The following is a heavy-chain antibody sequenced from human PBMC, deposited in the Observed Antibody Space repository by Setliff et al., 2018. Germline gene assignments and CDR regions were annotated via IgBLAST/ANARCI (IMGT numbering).Heavy chain of an antibody. J-gene: IGHJ4*02. CDR3: FGAGTCSY. CDR1: GFTYNNCW. V-gene: IGHV3-7*01. Sequence: LRLSCGASGFTYNNCWVSWVRQAPGKGLEWLASINPDGSGKYYVDSVKGRFTISRDNARNSLSLQMNSLRTEDTAVYYCFGAGTCSYWGQGTLVTVS. D-gene: IGHD3-10*01. CDR2: INPDGSGK.